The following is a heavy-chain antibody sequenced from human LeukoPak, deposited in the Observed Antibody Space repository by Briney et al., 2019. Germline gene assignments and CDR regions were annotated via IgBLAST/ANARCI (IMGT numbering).Heavy chain of an antibody. Sequence: PGGSLRLSCAASGFTISSNYMNWVRQAPGKGLEWVSVIYSGGDTYYADSVKDRFTISRDNSKNMLYLQMNSLRAEDTAVYYCASTVAGYFHQWGQGTLVTVSS. CDR2: IYSGGDT. CDR1: GFTISSNY. D-gene: IGHD6-19*01. CDR3: ASTVAGYFHQ. J-gene: IGHJ1*01. V-gene: IGHV3-66*01.